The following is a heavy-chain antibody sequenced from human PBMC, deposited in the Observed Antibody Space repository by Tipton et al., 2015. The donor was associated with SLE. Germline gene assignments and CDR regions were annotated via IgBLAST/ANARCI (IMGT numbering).Heavy chain of an antibody. D-gene: IGHD2-15*01. Sequence: SLRLSCAASGFTFSTYWMRWVRQAPGKGLEWVAVISYDGSNKYYADSVKGRFTISRDNSKNTLYLQMNSLRAEDTAVYYCARGDCTGGSCYVALFDYWGQGALVTVSS. CDR1: GFTFSTYW. CDR2: ISYDGSNK. V-gene: IGHV3-30*03. CDR3: ARGDCTGGSCYVALFDY. J-gene: IGHJ4*02.